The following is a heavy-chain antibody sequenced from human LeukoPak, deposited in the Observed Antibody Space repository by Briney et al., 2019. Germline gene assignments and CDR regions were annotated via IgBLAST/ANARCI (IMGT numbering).Heavy chain of an antibody. CDR2: ISGSGGST. Sequence: GGSLRLSCAASGFTFSSYAMSWVRQAPGKGLEWVSAISGSGGSTYYADSVKGRFTISRDNSKNTLYLQMNSLRAEDTAVYYCAKDQAYCGGDCYWAFDYWGQGTLVTVSS. J-gene: IGHJ4*02. CDR3: AKDQAYCGGDCYWAFDY. V-gene: IGHV3-23*01. D-gene: IGHD2-21*02. CDR1: GFTFSSYA.